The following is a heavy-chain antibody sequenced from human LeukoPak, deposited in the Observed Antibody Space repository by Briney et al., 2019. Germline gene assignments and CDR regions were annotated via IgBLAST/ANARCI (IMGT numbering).Heavy chain of an antibody. CDR2: ISSSSSYI. CDR1: GFTFSSYS. D-gene: IGHD6-13*01. Sequence: PGGSLRLSCAASGFTFSSYSMNWVRQAPGKGLEWVSSISSSSSYIYYADSAKGRFTISRDNAKNSLYLQMNSLRAEDTAVYYCATRHGIAAAGTPDYWGQGTLVTVSS. V-gene: IGHV3-21*01. J-gene: IGHJ4*02. CDR3: ATRHGIAAAGTPDY.